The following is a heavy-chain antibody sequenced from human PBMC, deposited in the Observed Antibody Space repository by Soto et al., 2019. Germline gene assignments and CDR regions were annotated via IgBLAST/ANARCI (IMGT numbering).Heavy chain of an antibody. CDR2: IYSGGST. Sequence: GGSLRLSCAASEFTVSSNYMSWVRQAPGKGLEWVSVIYSGGSTYYADSVKGRFTISRDNSKNTLYLQMNSLRAEDTAVYYCARQDSGGNPSHYYYYGMDVWGQGTTVTVSS. CDR3: ARQDSGGNPSHYYYYGMDV. J-gene: IGHJ6*02. D-gene: IGHD4-17*01. CDR1: EFTVSSNY. V-gene: IGHV3-53*01.